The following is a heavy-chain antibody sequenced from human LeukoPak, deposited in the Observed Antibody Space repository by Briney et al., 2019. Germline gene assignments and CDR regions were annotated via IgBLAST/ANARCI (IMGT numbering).Heavy chain of an antibody. Sequence: PSETLSLTCAVYGGSFSGYYWSWIRQPPGKGLESIGEINHSGSTNYNPSLKSRVTISVDTSKNQFSLKLSSVTAADTAVYYCARGRYFDWLLYSWFDPWGQGTLVTVSS. V-gene: IGHV4-34*01. D-gene: IGHD3-9*01. CDR3: ARGRYFDWLLYSWFDP. J-gene: IGHJ5*02. CDR1: GGSFSGYY. CDR2: INHSGST.